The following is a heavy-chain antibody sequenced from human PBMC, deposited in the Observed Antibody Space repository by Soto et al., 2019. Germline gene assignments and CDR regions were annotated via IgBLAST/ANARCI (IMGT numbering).Heavy chain of an antibody. V-gene: IGHV1-69*02. J-gene: IGHJ4*02. D-gene: IGHD3-10*01. Sequence: QVQMVQSGAEVKKPGSSVKGSCKASGDTFSFYTINWVRQAPGLGLEWMGRVNPILSMSNYAQKFQGRVTMTADKSTSTAYMELRSLRSEDTAFYYCATSYGSGYRAFDYWGQGALVTVSS. CDR2: VNPILSMS. CDR3: ATSYGSGYRAFDY. CDR1: GDTFSFYT.